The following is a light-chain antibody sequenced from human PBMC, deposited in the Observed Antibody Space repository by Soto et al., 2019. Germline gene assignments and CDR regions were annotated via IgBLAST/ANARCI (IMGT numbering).Light chain of an antibody. CDR1: SSNFGAGYE. J-gene: IGLJ1*01. CDR2: NNL. CDR3: QSFDSSLRVYV. V-gene: IGLV1-40*01. Sequence: QSVLTQPPSVSGAPGQRVTISCTGSSSNFGAGYEVHWYKQLPGAAPTLVIFNNLNRPSGVPERFSGSKSGTSASLVISGLQAEDEVDYYCQSFDSSLRVYVFGSGTKVTVL.